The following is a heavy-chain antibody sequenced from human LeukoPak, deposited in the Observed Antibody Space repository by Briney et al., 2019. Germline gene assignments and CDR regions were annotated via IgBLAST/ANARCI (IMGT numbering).Heavy chain of an antibody. D-gene: IGHD2-2*01. CDR3: AKSLTKITPATFDQ. Sequence: GGSLRLPCAASGFAFSSFAMSWVRQAPGKGLEWVAAVSGGAGSTYYADSVRGRSTISRDNSQNTLSLHMTSLRAEDTAIYYCAKSLTKITPATFDQWGQGTLVTVSS. CDR2: VSGGAGST. CDR1: GFAFSSFA. J-gene: IGHJ4*02. V-gene: IGHV3-23*01.